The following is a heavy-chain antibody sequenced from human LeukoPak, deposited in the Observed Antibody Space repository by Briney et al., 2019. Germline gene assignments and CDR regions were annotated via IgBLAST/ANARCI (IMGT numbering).Heavy chain of an antibody. CDR2: IYYSGST. J-gene: IGHJ4*02. Sequence: SETLSLTCTVSGGSISGYYWSWIRQPPGKGLEWIGYIYYSGSTNYNPSLKSRVTISEDTSKNQFSLKLSSVTAADTAVYYCARDLSPALDYWGQGTLVTVSS. D-gene: IGHD2-2*01. V-gene: IGHV4-59*01. CDR3: ARDLSPALDY. CDR1: GGSISGYY.